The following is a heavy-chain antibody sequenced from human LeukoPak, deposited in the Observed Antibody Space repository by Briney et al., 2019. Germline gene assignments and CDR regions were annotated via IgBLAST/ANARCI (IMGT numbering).Heavy chain of an antibody. CDR2: FYSGGTT. Sequence: SETLSLTCTVSGDSVTSGEFHWNWIRQSPGKGLEWIGYFYSGGTTTYNPSFKSRVTISVDTSNNKVSLRLSSVTAADTAVYYCARDRTGSYWGQGTLVTVSS. V-gene: IGHV4-61*08. CDR1: GDSVTSGEFH. J-gene: IGHJ4*02. CDR3: ARDRTGSY. D-gene: IGHD1-14*01.